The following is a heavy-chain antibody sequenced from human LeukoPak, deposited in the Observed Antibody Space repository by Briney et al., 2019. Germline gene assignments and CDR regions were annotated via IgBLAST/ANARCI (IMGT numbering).Heavy chain of an antibody. CDR1: GFTFSSYA. CDR2: ITSSGDST. D-gene: IGHD3-9*01. CDR3: VKEYFGFAFDY. V-gene: IGHV3-23*01. J-gene: IGHJ4*02. Sequence: GGSLRLSCAASGFTFSSYAMNWVRQAPGKALEWVSDITSSGDSTYYADSVKGRFTISRDNPKNTLYLQMNSLRAEDTAIYYCVKEYFGFAFDYWGQGAVVTVSS.